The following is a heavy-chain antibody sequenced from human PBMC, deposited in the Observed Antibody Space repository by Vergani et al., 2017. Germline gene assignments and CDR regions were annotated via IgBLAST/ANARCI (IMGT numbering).Heavy chain of an antibody. CDR1: GGSFSGYY. D-gene: IGHD3-3*01. Sequence: QVQLQQWGAGLLKPSETLSLTCAVYGGSFSGYYWNWIRQPPGKGLEWIGEINHSGSTNYNPSLKSRVTISVDTSKNQFSLKLSSVTAADTAVYYCARDWHRDYDFWSGYGHAFDIWGQGTMVTVSS. V-gene: IGHV4-34*01. J-gene: IGHJ3*02. CDR2: INHSGST. CDR3: ARDWHRDYDFWSGYGHAFDI.